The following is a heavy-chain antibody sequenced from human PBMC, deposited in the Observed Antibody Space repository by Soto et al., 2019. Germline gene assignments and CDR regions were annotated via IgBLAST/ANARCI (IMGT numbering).Heavy chain of an antibody. CDR3: ASGPRLVRDYYYGMDV. J-gene: IGHJ6*02. D-gene: IGHD6-6*01. CDR2: IIPIFGTA. Sequence: SVKVSCKXSGGTFSSYAISWVRQAPGQGLEWMGGIIPIFGTANYAQKFQGRVTITADKSTSTAYMELSSLRSEDTAVYYCASGPRLVRDYYYGMDVWGQGTTVTVSS. CDR1: GGTFSSYA. V-gene: IGHV1-69*06.